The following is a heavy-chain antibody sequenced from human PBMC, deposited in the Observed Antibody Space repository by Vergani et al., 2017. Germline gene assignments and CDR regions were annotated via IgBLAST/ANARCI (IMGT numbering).Heavy chain of an antibody. CDR3: ARSNYYDSSGHDY. CDR2: IYYSGST. Sequence: QLQLQESGPGLVKPSETLSLTCTVSGGSISSSSYYWGWIRQPPGKGLEWIGSIYYSGSTYYNPSLKSRVTTSVDTSKKQFSLKLSSVTAADTAVYSCARSNYYDSSGHDYWGQGTLVTVSS. D-gene: IGHD3-22*01. J-gene: IGHJ4*02. V-gene: IGHV4-39*01. CDR1: GGSISSSSYY.